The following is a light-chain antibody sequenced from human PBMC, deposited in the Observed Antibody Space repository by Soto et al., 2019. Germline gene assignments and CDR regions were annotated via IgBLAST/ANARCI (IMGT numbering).Light chain of an antibody. Sequence: EIVLTQSPGALSLSPGERATLSCGASQRVDNNYVAWYQQKPGLAPRLLIYDAVNRTTGIPDRFSGGGSGTHYTLTISSLELEDVAVYYCHQYGNSRYTFGQGTKVQIK. CDR3: HQYGNSRYT. V-gene: IGKV3D-20*01. CDR1: QRVDNNY. CDR2: DAV. J-gene: IGKJ2*01.